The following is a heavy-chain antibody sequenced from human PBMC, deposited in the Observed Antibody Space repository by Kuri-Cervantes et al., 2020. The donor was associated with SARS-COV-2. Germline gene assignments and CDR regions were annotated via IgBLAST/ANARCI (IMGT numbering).Heavy chain of an antibody. CDR2: ISAYNGNT. J-gene: IGHJ4*02. D-gene: IGHD3-22*01. CDR1: GYTFTSYG. Sequence: ASVKVSCKASGYTFTSYGISWVRQAPGQGLEWMGWISAYNGNTNYAQKLQGRVTMTTDTSTSTAYMELRSLRSDDTAVYYCAREPRYGSSGYYSDYWGQGTLVTVSS. CDR3: AREPRYGSSGYYSDY. V-gene: IGHV1-18*01.